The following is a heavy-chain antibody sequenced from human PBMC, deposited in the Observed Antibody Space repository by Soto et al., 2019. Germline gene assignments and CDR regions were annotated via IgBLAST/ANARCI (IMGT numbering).Heavy chain of an antibody. V-gene: IGHV3-33*01. CDR3: ARGVVVAAAYRAVDY. J-gene: IGHJ4*02. CDR1: GFTFSNYG. D-gene: IGHD2-15*01. Sequence: GGSLRLSCAASGFTFSNYGMHWVRQAPGKGLEWVAIIWYDGSNKYHADSVKGRFTISRDNSKNTLFLEMSSLRAEDTAVYYCARGVVVAAAYRAVDYWGQGTLVTVSS. CDR2: IWYDGSNK.